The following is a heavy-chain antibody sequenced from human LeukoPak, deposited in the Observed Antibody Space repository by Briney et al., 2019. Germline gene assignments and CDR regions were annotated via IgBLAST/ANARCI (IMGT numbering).Heavy chain of an antibody. CDR2: INHSGST. Sequence: SETLSLTCAVYGGSFSGYYWSWIRQPPGKGLEWIGEINHSGSTNYNPSLKSRVTISVDTSKNQFSLKLSSVTAADTAVYYCARLYQGTSFDYWGQGTLVTVSS. D-gene: IGHD2-2*01. J-gene: IGHJ4*02. CDR1: GGSFSGYY. V-gene: IGHV4-34*01. CDR3: ARLYQGTSFDY.